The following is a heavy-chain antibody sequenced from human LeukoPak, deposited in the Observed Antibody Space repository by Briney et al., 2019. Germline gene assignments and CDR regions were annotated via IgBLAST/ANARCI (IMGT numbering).Heavy chain of an antibody. CDR2: IGPDGGTT. D-gene: IGHD6-13*01. J-gene: IGHJ4*02. CDR1: GFTFYTYG. Sequence: PGGSPRLSCAASGFTFYTYGMHWVRQAPGKGLEYASGIGPDGGTTYYANSVKGRFTISRDNSKYMLYLQMGSLTADDMAVYYCARGAQLTDYWGQGTLVTVSS. CDR3: ARGAQLTDY. V-gene: IGHV3-64*01.